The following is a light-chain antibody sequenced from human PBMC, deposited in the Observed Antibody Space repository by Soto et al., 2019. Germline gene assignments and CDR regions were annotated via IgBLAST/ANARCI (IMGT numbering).Light chain of an antibody. CDR2: DVS. Sequence: QSVLTQPASVSGSPGQSITISCTGTSSDVGGYNYVSWYQQHPGKAPKLMIYDVSNRPSGVSNRFSGSKSGNTASLTISGLQAEDEADYYCSSYTSSITFFGTGTKVTDL. J-gene: IGLJ1*01. V-gene: IGLV2-14*01. CDR3: SSYTSSITF. CDR1: SSDVGGYNY.